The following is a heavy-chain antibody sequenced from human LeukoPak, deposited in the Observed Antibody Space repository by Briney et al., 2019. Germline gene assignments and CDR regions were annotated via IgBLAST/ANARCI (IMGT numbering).Heavy chain of an antibody. CDR1: GFTFSSYA. Sequence: GGSLRLSCAASGFTFSSYAMHWVRQAPGKGLEYVSAISSNGGSTYYANSVKGRFTISRDNSKNTLYLQMGSLRAEDMAVYYCARMATTPRWGQGTLVTVSS. CDR3: ARMATTPR. CDR2: ISSNGGST. V-gene: IGHV3-64*01. D-gene: IGHD5-24*01. J-gene: IGHJ1*01.